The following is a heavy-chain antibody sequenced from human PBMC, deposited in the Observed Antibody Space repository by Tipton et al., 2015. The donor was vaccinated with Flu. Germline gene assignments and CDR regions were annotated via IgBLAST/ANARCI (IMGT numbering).Heavy chain of an antibody. CDR2: ISSKPNGETP. CDR1: GFTIGDDV. Sequence: QLVQSGGGLVNPGGSLRLSCTASGFTIGDDVVTWFRQAPGKGLEWVGFISSKPNGETPEYAASAKGRFTISRDDSRSIAHLQMDNLKIEDTGVYYCVIGGSAFDVWGQGTVVTVSS. D-gene: IGHD3-16*02. V-gene: IGHV3-49*05. J-gene: IGHJ3*01. CDR3: VIGGSAFDV.